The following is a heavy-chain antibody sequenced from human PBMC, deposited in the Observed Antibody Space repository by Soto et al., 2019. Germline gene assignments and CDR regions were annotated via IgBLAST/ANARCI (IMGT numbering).Heavy chain of an antibody. CDR1: GGSISSGGYY. Sequence: SETLSLTCTVSGGSISSGGYYWSWIRQHPGKGLEWIGYIYYSGSTYYNPSLKSRVTISVDTSKNQFSLKLSSVTAADTAVYYCARQILDILTGYSNSYYFDYWGQGTLVTVSS. CDR3: ARQILDILTGYSNSYYFDY. D-gene: IGHD3-9*01. CDR2: IYYSGST. J-gene: IGHJ4*02. V-gene: IGHV4-31*03.